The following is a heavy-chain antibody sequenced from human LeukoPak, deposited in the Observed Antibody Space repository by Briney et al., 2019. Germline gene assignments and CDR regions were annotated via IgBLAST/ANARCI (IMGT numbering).Heavy chain of an antibody. CDR2: IYSGGST. CDR1: GFTVSSNY. CDR3: AREAVTRNYFDY. D-gene: IGHD4-17*01. Sequence: GGSLRLSCAASGFTVSSNYMNSVRQAPGKGLEWVSVIYSGGSTYYADSVKGRFTISRDNSKNTLYLQMNSLRAEDTAVYYCAREAVTRNYFDYWGQGTLVTVSS. J-gene: IGHJ4*02. V-gene: IGHV3-53*01.